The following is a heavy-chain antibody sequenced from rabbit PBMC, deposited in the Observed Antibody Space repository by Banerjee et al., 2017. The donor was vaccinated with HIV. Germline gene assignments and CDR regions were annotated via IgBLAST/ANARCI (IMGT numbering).Heavy chain of an antibody. V-gene: IGHV1S45*01. Sequence: QEQLKESGGDLVKPGASLTLTCTASGFSFSSSYWICWVRQAPGKGLEWIACIYTGSSGNTYYASWAKGRFTISKTSSTTVTLQMTGLTAADTATYFCARSYAGSSYDGFVLWGQGTLVTVS. J-gene: IGHJ4*01. CDR1: GFSFSSSYW. CDR3: ARSYAGSSYDGFVL. CDR2: IYTGSSGNT. D-gene: IGHD8-1*01.